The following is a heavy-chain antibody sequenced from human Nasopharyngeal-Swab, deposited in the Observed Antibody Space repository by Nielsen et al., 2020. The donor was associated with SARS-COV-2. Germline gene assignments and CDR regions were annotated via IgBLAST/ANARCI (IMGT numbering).Heavy chain of an antibody. CDR3: AARRYSSGWSGWD. J-gene: IGHJ4*02. CDR2: IYYSGST. D-gene: IGHD6-19*01. V-gene: IGHV4-31*03. CDR1: GGSISSGGYY. Sequence: SETLSLTCTVSGGSISSGGYYWSWIRQHPGKGLEWIGYIYYSGSTYYNPSLKGRVTISVDTSKNQFSLKLSSVTAADTAVYYCAARRYSSGWSGWDWGQGTLVTVSS.